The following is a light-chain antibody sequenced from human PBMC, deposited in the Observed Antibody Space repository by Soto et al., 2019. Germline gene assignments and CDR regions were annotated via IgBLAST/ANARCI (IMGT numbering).Light chain of an antibody. V-gene: IGLV4-69*01. CDR1: SGHSNYA. Sequence: QLVLTQSPSASASLGAPVKLTCTLSSGHSNYAIAWHQQQSEKGPRYLMKLNSDGSHSKGDGIPDRFSGSSSGAERYLTTSSLQSEDEADYYCQTWGSGIVVFGGGTKLTVL. CDR3: QTWGSGIVV. J-gene: IGLJ2*01. CDR2: LNSDGSH.